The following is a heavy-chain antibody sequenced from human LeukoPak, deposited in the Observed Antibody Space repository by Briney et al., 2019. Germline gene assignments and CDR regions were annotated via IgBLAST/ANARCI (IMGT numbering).Heavy chain of an antibody. J-gene: IGHJ4*02. D-gene: IGHD3-10*01. CDR3: ARDARFGELVDY. CDR1: GGSFSGYY. CDR2: INHSVST. Sequence: SETLSLTCDVYGGSFSGYYWSWIRQPPGKGLEWIGEINHSVSTNYNPSLKSRVTISVDTSKNQFTLKLSSVTAADTAVYYCARDARFGELVDYWGRGTLVTVSS. V-gene: IGHV4-34*01.